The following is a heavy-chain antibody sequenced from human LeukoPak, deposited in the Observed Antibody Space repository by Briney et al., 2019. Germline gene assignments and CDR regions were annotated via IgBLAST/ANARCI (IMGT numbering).Heavy chain of an antibody. CDR2: INHSGST. J-gene: IGHJ6*03. Sequence: SETLSLTCAVYGGSSSGYYWSWIRHPPGKGLEWIGEINHSGSTNYNPSLKSRVTISVDTSKNQFSLKLSSVTAADTAVYYCARVAAALRTYYYMDVWGKGTTVTISS. V-gene: IGHV4-34*01. CDR1: GGSSSGYY. D-gene: IGHD6-13*01. CDR3: ARVAAALRTYYYMDV.